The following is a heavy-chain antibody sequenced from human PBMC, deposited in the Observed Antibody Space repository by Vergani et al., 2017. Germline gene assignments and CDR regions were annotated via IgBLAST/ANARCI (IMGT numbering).Heavy chain of an antibody. J-gene: IGHJ4*02. CDR1: GFTFSSYW. Sequence: VQLVESGGGVVQPGGSLRLSCAASGFTFSSYWMSWVRQAPGEGLEWVANIKQDGSEKYYVDSVKGRFTISRDNAKKSLYLQMNSLRAEDTAVYYCAKEVTVGPFDYWGQGTLVTVSS. CDR2: IKQDGSEK. D-gene: IGHD1-14*01. V-gene: IGHV3-7*01. CDR3: AKEVTVGPFDY.